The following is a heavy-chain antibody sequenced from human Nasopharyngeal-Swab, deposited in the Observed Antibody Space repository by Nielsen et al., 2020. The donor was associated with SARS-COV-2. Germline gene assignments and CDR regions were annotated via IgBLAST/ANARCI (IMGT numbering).Heavy chain of an antibody. CDR3: ARDRSGWYLDY. V-gene: IGHV3-30*03. Sequence: GSLRLSCAASGFTFSSYGMHWVRQAPGKGLEWVAVISYDGSNKYYADSVKGRFTISRDNSKNTLYLQMNSLRAEDTAVYYCARDRSGWYLDYWGQGTLVTVSS. CDR1: GFTFSSYG. J-gene: IGHJ4*02. CDR2: ISYDGSNK. D-gene: IGHD6-19*01.